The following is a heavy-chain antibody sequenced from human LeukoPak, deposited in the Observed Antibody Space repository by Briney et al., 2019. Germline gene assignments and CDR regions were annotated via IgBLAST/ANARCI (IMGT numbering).Heavy chain of an antibody. V-gene: IGHV4-61*02. CDR2: IYTSGST. Sequence: PSETLSLTCTVSGGSIGSGSYYWSWIRQPAGKGLEWIGRIYTSGSTNYNPSLKSRVTISVDTSKNQFSLKLSSVTAADTAVYYCAREIAAAATGYYYYMDVWGKGTTVTVSS. D-gene: IGHD6-13*01. CDR1: GGSIGSGSYY. J-gene: IGHJ6*03. CDR3: AREIAAAATGYYYYMDV.